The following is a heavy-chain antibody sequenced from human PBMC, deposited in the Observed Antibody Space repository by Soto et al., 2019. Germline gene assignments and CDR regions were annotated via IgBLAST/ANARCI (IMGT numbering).Heavy chain of an antibody. CDR2: IWYDGSNK. D-gene: IGHD1-26*01. J-gene: IGHJ4*02. CDR1: GFTFSSYG. V-gene: IGHV3-33*01. Sequence: HPGGSLRLSCAASGFTFSSYGMHWVRQAPGKGLEWVAVIWYDGSNKYYADSVKGRFTISRDNSKNTLYLQMNSLRAEDTAVYYCARVSTRSGSYVPWPDYWGQGTLVTVSS. CDR3: ARVSTRSGSYVPWPDY.